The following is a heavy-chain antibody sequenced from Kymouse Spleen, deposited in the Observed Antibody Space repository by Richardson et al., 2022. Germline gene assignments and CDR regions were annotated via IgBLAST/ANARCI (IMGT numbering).Heavy chain of an antibody. J-gene: IGHJ4*02. CDR2: IWYDGSNK. CDR3: ARDNHSGSPDY. D-gene: IGHD1-26*01. Sequence: QVQLVESGGGVVQPGRSLRLSCAASGFTFSSYGMHWVRQAPGKGLEWVAVIWYDGSNKYYADSVKGRFTISRDNSKNTLYLQMNSLRAEDTAVYYCARDNHSGSPDYWGQGTLVTVSS. CDR1: GFTFSSYG. V-gene: IGHV3-33*01.